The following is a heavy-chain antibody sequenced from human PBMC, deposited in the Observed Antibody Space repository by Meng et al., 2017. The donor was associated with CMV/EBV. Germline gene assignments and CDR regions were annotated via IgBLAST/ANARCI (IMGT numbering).Heavy chain of an antibody. Sequence: GESLKISCAASGFAFSSYEMSWVRQTPGKGLEWISYIDTSGNTIYYADSVKGRFTISRDNVKSSLYLLMESLRAEDTAVYYCARIFCTTTDCYYDYWGRGTLVTVSP. D-gene: IGHD2-8*01. V-gene: IGHV3-48*03. CDR3: ARIFCTTTDCYYDY. CDR1: GFAFSSYE. CDR2: IDTSGNTI. J-gene: IGHJ4*02.